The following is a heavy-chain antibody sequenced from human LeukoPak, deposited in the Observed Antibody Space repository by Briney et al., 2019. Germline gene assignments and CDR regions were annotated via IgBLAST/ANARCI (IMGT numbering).Heavy chain of an antibody. V-gene: IGHV3-30*18. CDR1: GXTFSNYD. CDR2: ISYDGTNK. CDR3: AKDDRGNEAPFDY. Sequence: PGGSLRLSCAASGXTFSNYDMHWVRQAPGKGLEWVAVISYDGTNKYYADSVKGRFTISRDNSKNTLHLQMNSLSAEDTAVYYCAKDDRGNEAPFDYWGQGTLVTVSS. J-gene: IGHJ4*02.